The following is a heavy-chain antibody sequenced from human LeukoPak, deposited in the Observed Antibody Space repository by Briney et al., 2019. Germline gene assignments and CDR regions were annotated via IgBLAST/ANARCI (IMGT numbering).Heavy chain of an antibody. J-gene: IGHJ6*04. CDR3: AELGITMIGGV. D-gene: IGHD3-10*02. V-gene: IGHV3-21*01. Sequence: GGSLRLSCAASGFSFSSYSMNWVRQAPGKGLEWVSSISSSSRYRYYAASVKGRFTISRDNAKNSLYLQMNSLRAEDTAVYYCAELGITMIGGVWGKGTTVTISS. CDR2: ISSSSRYR. CDR1: GFSFSSYS.